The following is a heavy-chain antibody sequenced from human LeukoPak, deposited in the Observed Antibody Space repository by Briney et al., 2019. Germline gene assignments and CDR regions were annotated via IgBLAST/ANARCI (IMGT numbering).Heavy chain of an antibody. CDR2: ISYDGSNK. Sequence: GGSLRLSCAASGFTFSSNAMHWVRQAPGKGLEWVAIISYDGSNKYYADSVKGRFTISRDKSKNTLYLQMNSLRGEDTAVYYCARKNGLDYWGQGTLVTVSS. CDR3: ARKNGLDY. CDR1: GFTFSSNA. V-gene: IGHV3-30*04. J-gene: IGHJ4*02.